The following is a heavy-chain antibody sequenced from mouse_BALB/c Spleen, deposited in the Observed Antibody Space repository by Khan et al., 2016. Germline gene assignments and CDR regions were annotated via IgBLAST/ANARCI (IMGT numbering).Heavy chain of an antibody. V-gene: IGHV4-1*02. CDR2: INPDSSTI. CDR3: ARLGYYGYFDY. CDR1: GFDFSRYW. Sequence: EVELLESGGGLVQPGGSLKLSCAASGFDFSRYWMSWVRQAPGKGLEWLGEINPDSSTINYTPSLKDKFIISRDNAKNTLYLQMSKVRSEDTALYYCARLGYYGYFDYWGQGTTRTVSS. J-gene: IGHJ2*01. D-gene: IGHD1-1*01.